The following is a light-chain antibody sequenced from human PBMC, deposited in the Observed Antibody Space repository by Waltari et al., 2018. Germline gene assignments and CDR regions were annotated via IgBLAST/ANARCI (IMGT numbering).Light chain of an antibody. Sequence: QSALTQPASVSGSPGQSITISCTGTSSDFRDYNLVSWYQKHPGEAPKPMIYEGSKRPSGVSNRFSGYKSGNTASLTISGLQAEDEADYYCCSYAGSSPWVFGGGTKLTVL. V-gene: IGLV2-23*01. CDR1: SSDFRDYNL. CDR3: CSYAGSSPWV. J-gene: IGLJ3*02. CDR2: EGS.